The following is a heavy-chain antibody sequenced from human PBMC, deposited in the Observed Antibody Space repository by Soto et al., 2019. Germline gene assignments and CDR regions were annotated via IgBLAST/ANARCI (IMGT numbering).Heavy chain of an antibody. D-gene: IGHD2-15*01. CDR1: GFTFSSYS. CDR3: ARGPLVVAASGFDY. V-gene: IGHV3-48*02. CDR2: ISSSSSTI. J-gene: IGHJ4*02. Sequence: GGSLRLSCAASGFTFSSYSMNWVRQAPGKGLEWVSYISSSSSTIYYADSVKGRFTISRDNAKNSLYLQMNSLRDEDTAVYYCARGPLVVAASGFDYWGQGTLVTVSS.